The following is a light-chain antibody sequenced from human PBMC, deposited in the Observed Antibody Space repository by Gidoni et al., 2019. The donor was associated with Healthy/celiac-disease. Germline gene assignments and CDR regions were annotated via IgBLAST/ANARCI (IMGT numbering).Light chain of an antibody. CDR2: AES. CDR3: QQSYSTLLT. J-gene: IGKJ4*01. CDR1: QSISSY. V-gene: IGKV1-39*01. Sequence: DIKMTQSPSSLSASVGDRVTITCRASQSISSYLNWYQQKPGNAPKLLIYAESSLPSGVPSRFSGSVSGTDFTLTIRSLQPEDFATYYFQQSYSTLLTFGGGTKVEIK.